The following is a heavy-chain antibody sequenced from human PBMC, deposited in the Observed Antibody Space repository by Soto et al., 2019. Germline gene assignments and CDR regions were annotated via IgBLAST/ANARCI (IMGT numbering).Heavy chain of an antibody. CDR3: AKDVGSYYYDTSAYLYDY. Sequence: SLKLSCVGSGFIFEDFAMNLVRQVPGKGLEWVSGISWNSATLAYADSVKGRFIVSRDNAKNILYLQMNSLRPEDAALYYCAKDVGSYYYDTSAYLYDYWGQGTLVTVSS. J-gene: IGHJ4*02. CDR1: GFIFEDFA. D-gene: IGHD3-22*01. CDR2: ISWNSATL. V-gene: IGHV3-9*01.